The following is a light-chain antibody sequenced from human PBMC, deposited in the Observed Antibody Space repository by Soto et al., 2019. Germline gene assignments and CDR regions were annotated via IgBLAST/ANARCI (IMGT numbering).Light chain of an antibody. V-gene: IGKV1-13*02. CDR2: DAS. CDR3: QQAYSCCCT. J-gene: IGKJ3*01. Sequence: AIQLTQSPSSLSASVGDRVTITCRVSQGISRALVWYQQKPGRAPRLLIYDASTLESGVPSRFSGSGSGTDFILTVSSAHPEDFATYSCQQAYSCCCTFGPSTKVDRK. CDR1: QGISRA.